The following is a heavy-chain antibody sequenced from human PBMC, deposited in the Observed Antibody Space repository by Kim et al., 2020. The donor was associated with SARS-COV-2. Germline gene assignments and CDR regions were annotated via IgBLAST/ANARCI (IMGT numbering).Heavy chain of an antibody. V-gene: IGHV3-73*01. J-gene: IGHJ6*02. CDR1: GFTFSGSA. D-gene: IGHD3-10*01. CDR3: TKHDDYYGSGSYYENYYYYGMDV. CDR2: IRSKANSYAT. Sequence: GGSLRLSCAASGFTFSGSAMHWVRQASGKGLEWVGRIRSKANSYATAYAASVKGRLTISRDDSKNTAYLQMNSLKTEDTAVYYCTKHDDYYGSGSYYENYYYYGMDVWGHGTTVTVSS.